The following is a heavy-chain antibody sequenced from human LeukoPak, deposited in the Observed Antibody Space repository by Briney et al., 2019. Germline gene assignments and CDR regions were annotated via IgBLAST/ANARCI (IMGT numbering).Heavy chain of an antibody. CDR2: IKQDGSEK. J-gene: IGHJ6*03. CDR1: GFTFSSYW. Sequence: GGSLRLSCAASGFTFSSYWMSWVRQAPGEGLEWVANIKQDGSEKYYVDSVKGRFTISRDNAKNSLYLQMNSLRAEDTAVYYCARALISHYYYYMDVWGKGTTVTVSS. D-gene: IGHD2-8*01. CDR3: ARALISHYYYYMDV. V-gene: IGHV3-7*01.